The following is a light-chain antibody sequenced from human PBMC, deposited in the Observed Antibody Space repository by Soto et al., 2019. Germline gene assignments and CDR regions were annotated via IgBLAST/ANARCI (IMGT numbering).Light chain of an antibody. Sequence: DIQMTQSPSTLSASVGDRVTITCLASQNIGRSLAWYQQKPGQAPKLLIYKASTLESGVPSRFSGSGSGTEFTLAISSLQPDDFATYFCQQYNSYLYAFGQGTKLEIK. J-gene: IGKJ2*01. V-gene: IGKV1-5*03. CDR2: KAS. CDR1: QNIGRS. CDR3: QQYNSYLYA.